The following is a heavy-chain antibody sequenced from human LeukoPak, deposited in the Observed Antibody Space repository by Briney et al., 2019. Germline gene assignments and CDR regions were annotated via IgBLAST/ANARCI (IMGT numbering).Heavy chain of an antibody. CDR1: GYSFTNYW. D-gene: IGHD2-15*01. V-gene: IGHV5-51*01. CDR3: ASRSQTGAFDI. CDR2: IYPGDSDA. Sequence: GESLKISCKGSGYSFTNYWIAWVRQLPEKGLEWMGVIYPGDSDARYSPSFQGQVTISADKSISTAYLQWSSLKASDTAMYYCASRSQTGAFDIWGQGTLVTVSS. J-gene: IGHJ3*02.